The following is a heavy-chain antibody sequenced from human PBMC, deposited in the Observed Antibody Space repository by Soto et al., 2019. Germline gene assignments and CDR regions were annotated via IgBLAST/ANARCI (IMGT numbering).Heavy chain of an antibody. J-gene: IGHJ4*02. V-gene: IGHV3-23*01. D-gene: IGHD6-19*01. CDR1: GFTFSSYA. Sequence: GGSLRLSCAASGFTFSSYAMSWVRQSPGKGLEWVSAISGSGGSTYYADSVKGRFTISRDNSKNTLYLQMNSLRAEDTAVYYCANYDAGIAVAGQSLDYWGQGTLVTVSS. CDR2: ISGSGGST. CDR3: ANYDAGIAVAGQSLDY.